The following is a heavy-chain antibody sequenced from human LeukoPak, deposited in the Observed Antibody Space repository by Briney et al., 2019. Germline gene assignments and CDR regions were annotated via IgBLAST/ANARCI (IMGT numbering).Heavy chain of an antibody. V-gene: IGHV6-1*01. CDR2: TSYRSKWYN. Sequence: SQTLSLTCAISGDSVSSNSAAWNWIRQPSSRGLEWLGRTSYRSKWYNVYAVSVKSRITINPDTSKNQFSLQLNSVTPEDTAVYYCARGNSSGFDPWGQGTLVTVSS. CDR3: ARGNSSGFDP. CDR1: GDSVSSNSAA. J-gene: IGHJ5*02. D-gene: IGHD3-22*01.